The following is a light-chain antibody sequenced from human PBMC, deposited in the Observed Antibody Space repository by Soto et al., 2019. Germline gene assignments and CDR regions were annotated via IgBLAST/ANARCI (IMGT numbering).Light chain of an antibody. Sequence: QSVLTQPASVSGSPGQSITISCTGTSNDVGGNNYVSWYQQHPGKAPKIIIYDGTNRPSGISNRFSGSKSGNTASLTISGLQAEDEADYYCNSYTTTSTVIFGGGTKVTVL. CDR2: DGT. CDR1: SNDVGGNNY. J-gene: IGLJ2*01. CDR3: NSYTTTSTVI. V-gene: IGLV2-14*03.